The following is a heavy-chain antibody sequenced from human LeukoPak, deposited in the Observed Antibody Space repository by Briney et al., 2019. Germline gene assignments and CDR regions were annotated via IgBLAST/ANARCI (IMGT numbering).Heavy chain of an antibody. Sequence: GESLKISCKGSGYSFTSYWIGWVRQMPGKGLEWMGIIYPGDSDTGYSPSFQGQVTISADKSISTAYLQWSSLKASDTAMYYCASGVEGAMAKYAFDYWGQGTLVTVSS. CDR2: IYPGDSDT. J-gene: IGHJ4*02. D-gene: IGHD2-2*01. CDR3: ASGVEGAMAKYAFDY. V-gene: IGHV5-51*01. CDR1: GYSFTSYW.